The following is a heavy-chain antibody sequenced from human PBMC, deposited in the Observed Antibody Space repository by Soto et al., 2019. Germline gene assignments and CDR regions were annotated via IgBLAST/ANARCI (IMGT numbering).Heavy chain of an antibody. Sequence: QVQLVESGGGVVQPGRSLRLSCAASGFTFSSYAMHWVRQAPGKGLEWVAVISYDGSNKYYADSVKGRFTISRDNSKNPLYLQMSSLRAEDTAVYYCASDRPPAKGHWGQGTLVTVSS. D-gene: IGHD6-6*01. V-gene: IGHV3-30-3*01. CDR1: GFTFSSYA. CDR2: ISYDGSNK. J-gene: IGHJ1*01. CDR3: ASDRPPAKGH.